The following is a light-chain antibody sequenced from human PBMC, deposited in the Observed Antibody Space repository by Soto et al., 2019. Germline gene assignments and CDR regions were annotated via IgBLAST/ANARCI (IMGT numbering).Light chain of an antibody. Sequence: EIVLTQSPGTLSLSPGERATLFCRASQSIATSQLAWYQQKPGQAPRLLIGASTRATGIPDRFSDSGSGTDFTLTISRLEPDDFATYYCQQYNSYSPWTFGQGTKVEIK. CDR1: QSIATSQ. J-gene: IGKJ1*01. CDR3: QQYNSYSPWT. CDR2: GAS. V-gene: IGKV3-20*01.